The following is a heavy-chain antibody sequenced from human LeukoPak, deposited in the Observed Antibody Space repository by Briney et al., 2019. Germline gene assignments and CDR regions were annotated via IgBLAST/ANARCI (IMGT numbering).Heavy chain of an antibody. CDR3: AKGGVVAATAEYFQH. D-gene: IGHD2-15*01. CDR1: GFTFSSNA. J-gene: IGHJ1*01. V-gene: IGHV3-23*01. CDR2: ISGSGGST. Sequence: PGGSLRLSCAASGFTFSSNAMSWVRQAPGKGLEWVSAISGSGGSTYYADSVKGRFTISRDNSKNTLYLQMNSLRAEDTAVYYCAKGGVVAATAEYFQHWGQGTLVTVSS.